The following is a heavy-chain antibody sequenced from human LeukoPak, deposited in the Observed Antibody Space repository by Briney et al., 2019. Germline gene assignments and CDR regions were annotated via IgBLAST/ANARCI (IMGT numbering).Heavy chain of an antibody. D-gene: IGHD1-26*01. CDR1: GFTFSSYG. CDR2: IWYDGSNK. Sequence: GRSLRLSCAASGFTFSSYGMHWVRQAPGKGLEWVAVIWYDGSNKYYADSVKGRFTISRDNSKNTLYLQMNSLRAEDTAVYYCAKERPVGATTSYFDYWGQGTLVTVSS. V-gene: IGHV3-33*06. CDR3: AKERPVGATTSYFDY. J-gene: IGHJ4*02.